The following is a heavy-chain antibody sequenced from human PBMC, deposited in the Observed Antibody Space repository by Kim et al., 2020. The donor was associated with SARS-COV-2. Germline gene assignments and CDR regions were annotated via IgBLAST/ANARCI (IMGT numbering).Heavy chain of an antibody. CDR2: IYYSGST. D-gene: IGHD2-21*02. V-gene: IGHV4-39*01. CDR1: GGSISSSSYY. CDR3: ARQEYCGGDCYFHGVDY. Sequence: SETLSLTCTVSGGSISSSSYYWGWIRQPPGKGLEWIGSIYYSGSTYYNPSLKSRVTISVDTSKNQFSLKLSSVTAADTAVYYCARQEYCGGDCYFHGVDYWGQGTLVTVSS. J-gene: IGHJ4*02.